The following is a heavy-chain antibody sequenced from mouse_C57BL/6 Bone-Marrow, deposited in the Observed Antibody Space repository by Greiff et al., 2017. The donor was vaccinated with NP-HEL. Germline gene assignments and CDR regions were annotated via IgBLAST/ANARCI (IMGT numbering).Heavy chain of an antibody. CDR1: GFNIKDDY. Sequence: EVQLQESGAELVRPGASVKLSCTASGFNIKDDYMHWVKQRPEQGLEWIGWIDPENGDTEYASKFQGKATITADTYSNTAYLQRSSLTSEDTAVYYCTKSTLDYWGQGTTRTVSA. CDR2: IDPENGDT. D-gene: IGHD2-1*01. CDR3: TKSTLDY. V-gene: IGHV14-4*01. J-gene: IGHJ2*01.